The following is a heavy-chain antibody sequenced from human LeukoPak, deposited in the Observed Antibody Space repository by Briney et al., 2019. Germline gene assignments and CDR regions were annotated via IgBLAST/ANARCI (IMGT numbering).Heavy chain of an antibody. Sequence: GRSLRLSCAASGLTLSRNYMSWVRPAPGKGLESVSVIYSGGSTYYAGSVRGRFTISRDNSKNTLYLQMNSLRVEDTAVYYCARVGGHWGQGTLVTVSS. CDR2: IYSGGST. CDR1: GLTLSRNY. D-gene: IGHD3-10*01. J-gene: IGHJ4*02. CDR3: ARVGGH. V-gene: IGHV3-53*01.